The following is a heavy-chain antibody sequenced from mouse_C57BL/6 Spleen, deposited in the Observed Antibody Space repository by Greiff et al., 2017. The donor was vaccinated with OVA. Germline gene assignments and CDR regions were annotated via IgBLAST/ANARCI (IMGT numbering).Heavy chain of an antibody. D-gene: IGHD2-5*01. CDR3: AISNYPAWFAY. CDR2: IDPSDSET. V-gene: IGHV1-52*01. J-gene: IGHJ3*01. CDR1: GYTFTSYW. Sequence: QVQLQPPGAELVRPGSSVKLSCKASGYTFTSYWMHWVKQRPIQGLEWIGNIDPSDSETHYNQKFKDKATLTVDKSSSTAYMQLSSLTSEDSAVYYCAISNYPAWFAYWGQGTLVTVSA.